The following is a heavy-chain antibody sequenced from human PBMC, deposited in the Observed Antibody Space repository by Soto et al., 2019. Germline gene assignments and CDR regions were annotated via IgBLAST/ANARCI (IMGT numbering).Heavy chain of an antibody. Sequence: QLQLQESGPGLVKPSETLSLTCTVSGGSISSSSYYWGWIRQPPGKGLEWIGSIYYSGNTYYNPSLNSRVTISVDTSKNQFSRKLSYVTAADTALYYCARHQTHSSSYVDPWGQGTLVTVSS. D-gene: IGHD6-13*01. CDR2: IYYSGNT. J-gene: IGHJ5*02. CDR3: ARHQTHSSSYVDP. CDR1: GGSISSSSYY. V-gene: IGHV4-39*01.